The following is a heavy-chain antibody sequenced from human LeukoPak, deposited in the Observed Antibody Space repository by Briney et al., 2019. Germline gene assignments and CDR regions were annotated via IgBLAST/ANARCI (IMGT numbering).Heavy chain of an antibody. V-gene: IGHV3-66*01. D-gene: IGHD3-16*01. CDR3: ARDPGYSGPYAYYYSFFDS. CDR2: IYTGGPT. CDR1: GFNVSSNY. Sequence: PGGSLRLSCAASGFNVSSNYMNWVRQAPGKGLGWVSVIYTGGPTYYAESVQGRFTISRDNSRNTIHLQMNSLRVEDTAMYFCARDPGYSGPYAYYYSFFDSWGQGTLVTVSS. J-gene: IGHJ4*02.